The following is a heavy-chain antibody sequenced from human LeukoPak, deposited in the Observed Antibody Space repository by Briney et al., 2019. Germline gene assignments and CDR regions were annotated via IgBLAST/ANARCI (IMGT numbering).Heavy chain of an antibody. Sequence: GGSLRLSCAASGFTFSTYAMHWVRQAPGKGLEWVAVIPYDGSNKYYADSVKGRFTISRENSKNRLYLQMNSLRAEDTAVYYCAKSSAGITWFDPWGQGTLVTVSS. CDR2: IPYDGSNK. CDR1: GFTFSTYA. V-gene: IGHV3-30*04. CDR3: AKSSAGITWFDP. J-gene: IGHJ5*02. D-gene: IGHD1-1*01.